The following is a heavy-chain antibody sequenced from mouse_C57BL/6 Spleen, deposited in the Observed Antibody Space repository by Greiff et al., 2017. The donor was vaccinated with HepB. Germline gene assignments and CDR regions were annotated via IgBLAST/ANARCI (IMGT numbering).Heavy chain of an antibody. D-gene: IGHD2-4*01. Sequence: VQLKQPGAELVKPGASVKLSCKASGYTFTSYWMHWVRQRPGRGLEWIGRIDPNSGGTKYNEKFKSKATLTVDKPSSTAYMQLSSLTSEDSAVYYCAKGIYYDYGFDYWGQGTTLTVSS. CDR2: IDPNSGGT. CDR1: GYTFTSYW. V-gene: IGHV1-72*01. J-gene: IGHJ2*01. CDR3: AKGIYYDYGFDY.